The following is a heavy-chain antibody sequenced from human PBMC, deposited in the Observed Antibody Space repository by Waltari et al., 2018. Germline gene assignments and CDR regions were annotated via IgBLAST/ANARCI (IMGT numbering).Heavy chain of an antibody. Sequence: EVQLVESGGGLVQPGGSLRLSCAASGFTVSSYWMSWVRQAPGKGLEWVANIKQDGSEKYYVDSVKGRFTISRDNAQNSLYLQMNSLRAEDTAVYYCARYFGSGSYYPYWGQGTLVTVSS. CDR2: IKQDGSEK. J-gene: IGHJ4*02. V-gene: IGHV3-7*01. D-gene: IGHD3-10*01. CDR1: GFTVSSYW. CDR3: ARYFGSGSYYPY.